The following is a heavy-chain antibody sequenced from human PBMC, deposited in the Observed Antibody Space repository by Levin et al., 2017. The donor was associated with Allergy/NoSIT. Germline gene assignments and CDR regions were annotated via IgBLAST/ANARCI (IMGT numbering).Heavy chain of an antibody. V-gene: IGHV3-64*01. CDR2: IRGDSTST. D-gene: IGHD2-15*01. J-gene: IGHJ4*02. CDR3: ARGYCSGGGCSRYFDY. CDR1: GFTFSSYT. Sequence: GGSLRLSCAASGFTFSSYTMHWVRQAPGKGLEYVSAIRGDSTSTYYANSVKGRFTISRDNSKNTLYLQMGSLTTEDMAVYYCARGYCSGGGCSRYFDYWGQGTLVTVSS.